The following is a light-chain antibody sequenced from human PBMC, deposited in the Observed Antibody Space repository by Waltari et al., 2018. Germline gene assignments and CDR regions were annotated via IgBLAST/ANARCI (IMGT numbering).Light chain of an antibody. CDR3: QQYYNIPT. J-gene: IGKJ4*01. Sequence: DIVMTQSPDSLAVSLGERATINCKSSQSVLFSSNNKNYLAWYQQKPGQPPKLLIYWASTRESGVPDRFSGSGSATDFTLTISSLQAEDVAVYYCQQYYNIPTFGGGTKVEIK. CDR1: QSVLFSSNNKNY. CDR2: WAS. V-gene: IGKV4-1*01.